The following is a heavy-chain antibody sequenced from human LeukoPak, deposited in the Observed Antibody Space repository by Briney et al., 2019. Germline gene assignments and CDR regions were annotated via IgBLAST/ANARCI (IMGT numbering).Heavy chain of an antibody. CDR2: INPSGGST. CDR1: GYTFTSYY. CDR3: ARDYYDSSGYYYVPGY. J-gene: IGHJ4*02. D-gene: IGHD3-22*01. Sequence: ASVKVSCKASGYTFTSYYMHWVRQAPGQGLEWMGIINPSGGSTSYAQKFQGRVTMTRDMSTSTVYMELSSLRSEDTAVYYCARDYYDSSGYYYVPGYWGQGTLVTVSS. V-gene: IGHV1-46*01.